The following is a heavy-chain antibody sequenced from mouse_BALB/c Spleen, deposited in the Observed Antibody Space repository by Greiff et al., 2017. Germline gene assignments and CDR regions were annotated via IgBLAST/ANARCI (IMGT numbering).Heavy chain of an antibody. J-gene: IGHJ3*01. CDR3: ARGRDYGQGFAY. CDR1: GFTFSSYA. Sequence: EVHLVESGGGLVKPGGSLKLSCAASGFTFSSYAMSWVRQTPEKRLEWVASISSGGGTYYPDSVKGRFTISRDNARNILYLQMSSLRSEDTAMYYCARGRDYGQGFAYWGQGTLVTVSA. D-gene: IGHD1-1*01. CDR2: ISSGGGT. V-gene: IGHV5-6-5*01.